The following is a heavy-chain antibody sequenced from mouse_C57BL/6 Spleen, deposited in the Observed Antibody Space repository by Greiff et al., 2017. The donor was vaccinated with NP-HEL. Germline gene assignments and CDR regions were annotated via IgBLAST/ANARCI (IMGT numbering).Heavy chain of an antibody. J-gene: IGHJ1*03. D-gene: IGHD2-5*01. CDR1: GFTFSDYY. Sequence: EVQLVESEGGLVQPGSSMKLSCTASGFTFSDYYMAWVRQVPEKGLEWVANINYDGSSTSYLDSLKSRFIISRDNAKNILYLQMSSLKSEDTATYYCARDRGLSNYNWYFDVWGTGTTVTVSS. V-gene: IGHV5-16*01. CDR3: ARDRGLSNYNWYFDV. CDR2: INYDGSST.